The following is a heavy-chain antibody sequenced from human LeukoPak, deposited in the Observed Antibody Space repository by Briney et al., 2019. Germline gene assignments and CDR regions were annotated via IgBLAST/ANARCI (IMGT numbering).Heavy chain of an antibody. D-gene: IGHD4-17*01. J-gene: IGHJ4*02. V-gene: IGHV4-59*01. CDR3: ARTGSTVTMLYPFDH. CDR1: GGSIRSYY. Sequence: TSETLSLTCTVSGGSIRSYYWSWIRQPPGKGLEWIGYIYYSGSTNYNPSLKSRVSISVDTSKNQFSLKLSSVTAADTAVYYCARTGSTVTMLYPFDHWGQGTLVTVSS. CDR2: IYYSGST.